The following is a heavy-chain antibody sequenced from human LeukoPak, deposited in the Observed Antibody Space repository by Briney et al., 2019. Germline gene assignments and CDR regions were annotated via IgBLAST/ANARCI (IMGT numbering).Heavy chain of an antibody. Sequence: SETLSLTCTVSGGSISSYYWSWIRQPPGKGLEWIGYIYYSGSTNYNPSLKSRVTISVDTSKNQFSLKLSSVTAADTAVYYCAREPGYYDSSGYYYWGQGTLVTVSS. CDR2: IYYSGST. CDR3: AREPGYYDSSGYYY. D-gene: IGHD3-22*01. J-gene: IGHJ4*02. CDR1: GGSISSYY. V-gene: IGHV4-59*01.